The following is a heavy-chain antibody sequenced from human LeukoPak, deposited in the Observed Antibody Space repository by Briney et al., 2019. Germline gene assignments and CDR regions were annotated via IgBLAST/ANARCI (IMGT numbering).Heavy chain of an antibody. Sequence: GGSLRLSCAASGFTFSSYSMNWVRQAPGKGLEWVSVIYSGGSTYYADSVKGRFTISRDNSKNTLYLQMNSLRAEDTAVYYCARRLGYCSGGSCYYFDYWGQGTLVTVSS. CDR3: ARRLGYCSGGSCYYFDY. D-gene: IGHD2-15*01. CDR2: IYSGGST. CDR1: GFTFSSYS. J-gene: IGHJ4*02. V-gene: IGHV3-53*01.